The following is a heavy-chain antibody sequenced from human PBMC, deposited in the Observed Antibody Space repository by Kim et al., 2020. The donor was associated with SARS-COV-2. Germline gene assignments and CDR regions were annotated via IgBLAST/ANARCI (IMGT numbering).Heavy chain of an antibody. CDR3: AKSLYDSSGSPNDY. V-gene: IGHV3-23*01. Sequence: ADSVKGRLTISRDNSKNTLYLQMNSLRAEDTAVYYCAKSLYDSSGSPNDYWGQGTLVTVSS. D-gene: IGHD3-22*01. J-gene: IGHJ4*02.